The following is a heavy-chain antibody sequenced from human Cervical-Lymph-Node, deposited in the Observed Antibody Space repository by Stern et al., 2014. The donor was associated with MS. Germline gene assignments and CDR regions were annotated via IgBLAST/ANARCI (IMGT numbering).Heavy chain of an antibody. J-gene: IGHJ3*02. CDR2: IVVGSGNT. CDR3: AAKRDYYDSSGTDAFDI. CDR1: GFTFTSSA. Sequence: HLVESGPEVKKPGTSVKVSCKASGFTFTSSAVQWVRQARGKRLEWIGWIVVGSGNTNYAQKFQERVTITRDMSTSTAYMELSSLRSEDTAVYYCAAKRDYYDSSGTDAFDIWGQGTMVTVSS. D-gene: IGHD3-22*01. V-gene: IGHV1-58*01.